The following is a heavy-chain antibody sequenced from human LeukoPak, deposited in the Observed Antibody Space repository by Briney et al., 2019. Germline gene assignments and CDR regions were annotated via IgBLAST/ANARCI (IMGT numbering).Heavy chain of an antibody. CDR2: ISYDGSNK. CDR1: GFTFSSYA. CDR3: ARDGAWFGDY. Sequence: GGSLRLSCAASGFTFSSYAMHWVRQAPGKGLEWVAVISYDGSNKYYADSVKGRFTISRDNSKNTLYLQMNSLRAEDTAVYYCARDGAWFGDYWGQGTLVTVSS. J-gene: IGHJ4*02. D-gene: IGHD3-10*01. V-gene: IGHV3-30*04.